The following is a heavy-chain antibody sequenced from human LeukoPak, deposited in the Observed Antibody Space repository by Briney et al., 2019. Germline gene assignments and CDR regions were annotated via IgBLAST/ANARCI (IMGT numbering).Heavy chain of an antibody. V-gene: IGHV3-21*01. CDR3: AREGPYSSSSFDY. Sequence: GGSLRLSCAASGFTFSNYAMTWVRQAPGKGLEWVSAISSSSSYIYYADSVKGRFTISRDNAKNSLYLQMNSLRAEDTAVYYCAREGPYSSSSFDYWGQGTLVTVSS. CDR1: GFTFSNYA. J-gene: IGHJ4*02. CDR2: ISSSSSYI. D-gene: IGHD6-6*01.